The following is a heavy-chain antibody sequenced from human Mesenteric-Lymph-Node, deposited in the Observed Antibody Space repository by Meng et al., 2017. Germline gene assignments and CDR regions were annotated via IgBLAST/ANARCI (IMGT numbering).Heavy chain of an antibody. J-gene: IGHJ4*02. D-gene: IGHD4-17*01. CDR2: IVVGSGNT. CDR1: GFTFTSSA. V-gene: IGHV1-58*02. CDR3: ARDGRDAVTSDY. Sequence: SVKVSCKASGFTFTSSAMQWVRQARGQRLEWIGWIVVGSGNTNYAQNLQGRLTMTTDTSTSTAYMELTSLTSDDTAVYYCARDGRDAVTSDYWGQGTLVTVSS.